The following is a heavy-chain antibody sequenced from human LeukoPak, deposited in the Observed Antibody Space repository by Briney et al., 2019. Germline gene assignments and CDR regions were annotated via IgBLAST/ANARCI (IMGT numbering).Heavy chain of an antibody. D-gene: IGHD3-10*01. Sequence: PGGSLRLSCAASGLTVSSNFMSWVRQAPGKGLEWVSVIYSGGSTYYADSVKGRFIVSRDNSKNTLFLQMNSLRAEDTAVYYCATHDQVSGTYYGYWGQGTLVTVPS. CDR1: GLTVSSNF. CDR3: ATHDQVSGTYYGY. CDR2: IYSGGST. J-gene: IGHJ4*02. V-gene: IGHV3-53*01.